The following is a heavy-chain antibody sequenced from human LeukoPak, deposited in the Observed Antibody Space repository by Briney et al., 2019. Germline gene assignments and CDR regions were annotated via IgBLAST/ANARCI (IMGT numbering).Heavy chain of an antibody. CDR1: GYTFTGYY. CDR2: INSNSGGT. V-gene: IGHV1-2*02. Sequence: ASVKVSCKASGYTFTGYYMHWVRQAPGQGLEWMGWINSNSGGTNYAQKFQGRVTMTSDTSISTAYMELSRLRSDDTAVYYCARAPRKTFFRYYFDYWGQGTLVTVSS. D-gene: IGHD3-3*02. CDR3: ARAPRKTFFRYYFDY. J-gene: IGHJ4*02.